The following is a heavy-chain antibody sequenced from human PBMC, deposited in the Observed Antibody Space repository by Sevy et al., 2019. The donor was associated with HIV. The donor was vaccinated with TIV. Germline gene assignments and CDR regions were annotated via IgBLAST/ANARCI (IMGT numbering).Heavy chain of an antibody. J-gene: IGHJ6*02. Sequence: GGSLRLSCAASGFTFDDYAMHWVRQAPGKGLEWVSLISWDGGSTYYADSVKGRFTISRDNSKNSLYLQMNSLRAEDTAVYYCASAVGYCSSTSCYDSYYYYYGMDVWGQGTTVTVSS. CDR3: ASAVGYCSSTSCYDSYYYYYGMDV. V-gene: IGHV3-43D*04. CDR1: GFTFDDYA. D-gene: IGHD2-2*01. CDR2: ISWDGGST.